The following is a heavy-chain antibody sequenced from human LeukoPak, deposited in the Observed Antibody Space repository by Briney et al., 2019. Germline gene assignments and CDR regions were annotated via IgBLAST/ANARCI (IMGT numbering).Heavy chain of an antibody. J-gene: IGHJ5*02. D-gene: IGHD2-2*03. CDR2: INHSGST. V-gene: IGHV4-39*07. CDR1: GGSISSSNYY. Sequence: SETLSLTCTVSGGSISSSNYYWSWIRQPPGKGLEWIGEINHSGSTNYNPSLKSRVTISVDTSKNQFSLKLSSVTAADTAVYYCASGYCSSTSCTSVGWFDPWGQGTLVTVSS. CDR3: ASGYCSSTSCTSVGWFDP.